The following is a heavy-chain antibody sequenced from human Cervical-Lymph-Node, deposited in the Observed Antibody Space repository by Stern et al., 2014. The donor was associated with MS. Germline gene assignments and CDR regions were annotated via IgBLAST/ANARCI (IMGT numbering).Heavy chain of an antibody. CDR1: GGTFSSSYA. J-gene: IGHJ5*02. CDR3: ARGVVSNRAAATLHNLFDP. V-gene: IGHV1-69*09. Sequence: QLVQSGAEVKKPGSSMNVSCKTSGGTFSSSYAITWLRQAPGQGLEWMGRIIPILGLANYAQKFQDRVTIPADTSTSTTYMQLSSLRSEDTAVYYCARGVVSNRAAATLHNLFDPWGQGTLVTVSS. D-gene: IGHD2-15*01. CDR2: IIPILGLA.